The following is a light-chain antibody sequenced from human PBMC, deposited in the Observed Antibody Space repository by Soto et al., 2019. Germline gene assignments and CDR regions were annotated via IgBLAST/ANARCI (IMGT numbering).Light chain of an antibody. Sequence: QSVLTQPPSVSGAPGQRVTISCTGSSSNIGAGYDVHWYQQLPGTAPKLLIYGNSNRPSGVPDRFFGSKSATSDSLAITGLQAEDEADYYCQSYDSSLSGYVFGTGTKLTVL. J-gene: IGLJ1*01. CDR3: QSYDSSLSGYV. V-gene: IGLV1-40*01. CDR2: GNS. CDR1: SSNIGAGYD.